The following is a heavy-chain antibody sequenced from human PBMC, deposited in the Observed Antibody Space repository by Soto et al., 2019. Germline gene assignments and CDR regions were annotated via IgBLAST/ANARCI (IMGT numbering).Heavy chain of an antibody. CDR2: LKNSGSA. D-gene: IGHD2-2*01. V-gene: IGHV4-34*01. Sequence: PSETLSLTCGVYVGPLSDYSWNWIRQSPGKGLEWIGQLKNSGSAYYNPSLRSRVTISADTSKNQFSLKLTSVTTADTAVYFCARSFCTDTSCSIFDSWALGTLVTVSS. CDR3: ARSFCTDTSCSIFDS. J-gene: IGHJ4*01. CDR1: VGPLSDYS.